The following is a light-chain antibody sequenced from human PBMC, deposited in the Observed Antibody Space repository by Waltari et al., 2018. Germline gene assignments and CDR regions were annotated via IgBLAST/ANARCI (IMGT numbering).Light chain of an antibody. Sequence: VIWMTQSPSLLSASTGDRVTISCRMRQGISGYLAWYQQKPGKAPELLIYAASTLQSGVPSRFSGSGSGIDFTLTISCLQSEGFATYYCQQYYSVPWTFGQGTKVEIK. V-gene: IGKV1D-8*01. CDR1: QGISGY. CDR3: QQYYSVPWT. J-gene: IGKJ1*01. CDR2: AAS.